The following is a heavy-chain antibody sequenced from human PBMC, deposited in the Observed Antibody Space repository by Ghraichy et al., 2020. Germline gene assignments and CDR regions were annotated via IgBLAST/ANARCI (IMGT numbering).Heavy chain of an antibody. CDR3: ARDRRGGRRYGMDV. CDR2: IKQDGSEK. J-gene: IGHJ6*02. Sequence: GGSRRLSCAASGFTFSSYWMSWVRQAPGKGLEWVANIKQDGSEKYYVDSVKGRFTISRDNAKNSLYLQMNSLRAEDTAVYYCARDRRGGRRYGMDVWGQGTTVTVSS. D-gene: IGHD2-15*01. CDR1: GFTFSSYW. V-gene: IGHV3-7*01.